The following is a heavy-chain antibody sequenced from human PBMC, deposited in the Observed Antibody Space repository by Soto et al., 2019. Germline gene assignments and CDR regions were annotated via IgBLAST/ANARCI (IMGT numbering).Heavy chain of an antibody. CDR3: ASSTIYSRRSPSYYFDY. D-gene: IGHD2-15*01. V-gene: IGHV3-13*01. Sequence: GGSLRLSCAASGFTFSSYDMHWVRQATGKGLEWVSAIGTAGDTYYPGSVKGRFTISRENAKNSLYLQMNSLRAGDTAVCYCASSTIYSRRSPSYYFDYWGQGTLVTVSS. CDR1: GFTFSSYD. J-gene: IGHJ4*02. CDR2: IGTAGDT.